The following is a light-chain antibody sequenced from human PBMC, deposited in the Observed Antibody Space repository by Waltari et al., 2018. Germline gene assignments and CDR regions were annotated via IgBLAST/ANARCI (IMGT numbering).Light chain of an antibody. V-gene: IGLV1-44*01. CDR1: NSNIGSNT. CDR3: AAWDDNLNARA. Sequence: QSVLTQPPSSSGTPGQRVTISCSGSNSNIGSNTVNWYQQFPGTAPKLLIYTNDQRPSGVPDRFSGSKSGTSASLAISGLQADDEAHYYCAAWDDNLNARAFGQGTK. CDR2: TND. J-gene: IGLJ3*02.